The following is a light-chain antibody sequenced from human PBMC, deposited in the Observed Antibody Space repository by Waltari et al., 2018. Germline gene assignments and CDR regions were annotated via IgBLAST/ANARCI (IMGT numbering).Light chain of an antibody. CDR1: DSDVGAYDF. J-gene: IGLJ1*01. V-gene: IGLV2-14*01. CDR2: EVS. Sequence: QSALTQSASVSGSPGKSITISCSGTDSDVGAYDFVSWYQQHPGKAPHLIIYEVSNRPSGISNRFSASKSGNTASLTISGLQAEDEADYYCSSYTTSSAPGVFGTGTRVTVL. CDR3: SSYTTSSAPGV.